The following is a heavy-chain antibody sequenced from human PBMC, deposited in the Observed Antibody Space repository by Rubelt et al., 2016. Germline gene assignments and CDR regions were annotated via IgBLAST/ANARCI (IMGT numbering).Heavy chain of an antibody. Sequence: QVHLQQWGAGLLKPSETLSLTCAVYSGSFSGFYWSWIRQPPGKGLEWIGEINHSENTNYNPSLKSRVTISVDTSKNQVSLKLNSVTAADTAVYFCAKAPTQYRNGYFDYWGQGTLVTVSS. CDR1: SGSFSGFY. J-gene: IGHJ4*02. CDR2: INHSENT. V-gene: IGHV4-34*01. D-gene: IGHD5-18*01. CDR3: AKAPTQYRNGYFDY.